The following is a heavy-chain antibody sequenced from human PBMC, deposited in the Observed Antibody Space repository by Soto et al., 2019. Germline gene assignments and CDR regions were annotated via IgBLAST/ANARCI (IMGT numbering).Heavy chain of an antibody. J-gene: IGHJ5*02. D-gene: IGHD5-18*01. V-gene: IGHV4-38-2*01. CDR3: ARVGYSYGYWFDP. CDR1: GYSISSGYY. Sequence: PSETLSLTCAVSGYSISSGYYWGWIRQPPGKGLEWIGSIYHSGSTYYNPSLKSRVTISVDTSKNQFSLKLSSVTAADTAVYYCARVGYSYGYWFDPWGQGTLVTSPQ. CDR2: IYHSGST.